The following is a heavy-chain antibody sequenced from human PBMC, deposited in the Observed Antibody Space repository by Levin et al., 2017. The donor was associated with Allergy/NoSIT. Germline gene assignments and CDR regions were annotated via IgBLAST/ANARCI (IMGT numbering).Heavy chain of an antibody. CDR1: GYSFTGYY. CDR2: INPNSGGT. V-gene: IGHV1-2*02. Sequence: ASVKVSCKASGYSFTGYYIHWVRQAPGQGLEWMGWINPNSGGTNYAQKFQGRVTMTRDTSISTAYMELSSLRSDDTAVYYCARDLHYYASGSYYNDFDYWGQGTLVTVSS. J-gene: IGHJ4*02. D-gene: IGHD3-10*01. CDR3: ARDLHYYASGSYYNDFDY.